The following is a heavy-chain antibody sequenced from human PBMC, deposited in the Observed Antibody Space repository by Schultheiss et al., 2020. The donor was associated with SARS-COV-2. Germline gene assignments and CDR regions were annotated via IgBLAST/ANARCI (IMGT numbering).Heavy chain of an antibody. Sequence: ASVKVSCKASGYTFTSYGISWVRQAPGQGLEWMGWISAYNGNTNYAQKLQGRVTMTTDTSTSTAYMELRSLRSDDTAVYYCARVSMITFGGVIAPPFDYWGQGTLVTVSS. D-gene: IGHD3-16*02. J-gene: IGHJ4*02. CDR1: GYTFTSYG. CDR3: ARVSMITFGGVIAPPFDY. CDR2: ISAYNGNT. V-gene: IGHV1-18*01.